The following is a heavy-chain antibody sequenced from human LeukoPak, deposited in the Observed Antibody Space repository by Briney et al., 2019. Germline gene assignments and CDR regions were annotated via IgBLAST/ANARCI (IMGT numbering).Heavy chain of an antibody. CDR3: ARDQDEAYCSSTSCHVYYGMDV. J-gene: IGHJ6*02. V-gene: IGHV3-7*01. D-gene: IGHD2-2*01. Sequence: GGSLRLSCAASGFTFSSYWMSWVRQAPGKGLEWVANIKQDGSEKYYVDSVKGRFTISRDNAKNSLHLQMNSPRAEDTAVYYCARDQDEAYCSSTSCHVYYGMDVWGQGTTVTVSS. CDR1: GFTFSSYW. CDR2: IKQDGSEK.